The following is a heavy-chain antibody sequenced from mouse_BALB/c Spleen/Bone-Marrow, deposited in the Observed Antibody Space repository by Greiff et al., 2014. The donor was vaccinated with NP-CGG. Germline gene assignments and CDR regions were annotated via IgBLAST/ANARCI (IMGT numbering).Heavy chain of an antibody. CDR1: GFTFSGFG. CDR3: ARLRRYYGYFDY. V-gene: IGHV5-17*02. J-gene: IGHJ2*01. CDR2: ISSGSSTI. D-gene: IGHD1-1*01. Sequence: DVMLVESGGGLVQPGGSRKLSCAASGFTFSGFGMHWVRQAPEKGLEWVAYISSGSSTIYYADTVKGRFTISRDNPKNTLFLQMTSLRSEDTAMYYCARLRRYYGYFDYWGQGTTLTVSS.